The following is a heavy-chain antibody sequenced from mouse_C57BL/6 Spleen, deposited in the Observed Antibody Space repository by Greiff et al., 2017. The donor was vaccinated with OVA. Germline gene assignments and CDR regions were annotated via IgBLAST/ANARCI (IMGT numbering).Heavy chain of an antibody. Sequence: EVKLVESGGGLVKPGGSLKLSCAASGFTFSDYGMHWVRQAPEKGLAWVAYISSGSSTIYYADTVKGRFTISRDNAKNTLFLQMTSLRSEDTAMYYCAELSWFAYWGQGTLVTVSA. V-gene: IGHV5-17*01. J-gene: IGHJ3*01. CDR3: AELSWFAY. CDR2: ISSGSSTI. CDR1: GFTFSDYG. D-gene: IGHD4-1*01.